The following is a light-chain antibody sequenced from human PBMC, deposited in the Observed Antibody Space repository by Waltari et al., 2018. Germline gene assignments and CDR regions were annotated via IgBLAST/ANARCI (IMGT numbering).Light chain of an antibody. J-gene: IGKJ4*01. CDR1: QSVSSY. Sequence: EIVLTQSPATLSLSPGERATLSCRASQSVSSYLAWYQQKPGQTPRLLIYDTSFRAAGIPDRVSGRGSGTDFTLTISIVEPEDSAVYYCQQRRNWPRLFTFGGGTKVEIK. CDR3: QQRRNWPRLFT. CDR2: DTS. V-gene: IGKV3-11*01.